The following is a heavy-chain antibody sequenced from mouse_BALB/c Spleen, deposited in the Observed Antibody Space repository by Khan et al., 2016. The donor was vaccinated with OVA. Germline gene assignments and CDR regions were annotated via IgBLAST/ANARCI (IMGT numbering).Heavy chain of an antibody. Sequence: QVQLKESGPGLVAPSQSLSITCTISGFSLMNYGIHWVRQPPGKGLEWLVVIWSDGSTTYTSALTSRLTISKDNSKSQVFLKMNSLQTDDTAMDFCARQPYYHYNVMDYWGQGTSVTVSS. CDR3: ARQPYYHYNVMDY. CDR2: IWSDGST. V-gene: IGHV2-6-1*01. CDR1: GFSLMNYG. J-gene: IGHJ4*01. D-gene: IGHD2-10*01.